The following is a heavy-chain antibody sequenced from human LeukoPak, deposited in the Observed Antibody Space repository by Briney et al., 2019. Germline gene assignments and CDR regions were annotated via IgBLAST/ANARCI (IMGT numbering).Heavy chain of an antibody. J-gene: IGHJ4*02. CDR1: GGSISSYY. D-gene: IGHD3-10*01. CDR3: ARVGTAMVRGVMAYYFDY. CDR2: IYTSGST. V-gene: IGHV4-4*07. Sequence: SETLSLTCTVSGGSISSYYRSWIRQPAGKGLEWIGRIYTSGSTNYNPSLKSRATMSVDTSKNQFSLKLSSVTAADTAVYYCARVGTAMVRGVMAYYFDYWGQGTLVTVSS.